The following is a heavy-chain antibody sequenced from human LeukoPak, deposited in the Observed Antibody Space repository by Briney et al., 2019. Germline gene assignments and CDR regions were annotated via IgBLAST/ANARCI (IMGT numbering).Heavy chain of an antibody. Sequence: SETLSLTCAVYGGSFSGYYWSWILQPPGQGLEWIGEINHSGSTNYNPSLKSRVTISVDTSKNQFSLKLSSVTAADTAVYYCARGGYYGSGSYYNAYYYYMDVWGRGTTVTVSS. D-gene: IGHD3-10*01. J-gene: IGHJ6*03. V-gene: IGHV4-34*01. CDR2: INHSGST. CDR3: ARGGYYGSGSYYNAYYYYMDV. CDR1: GGSFSGYY.